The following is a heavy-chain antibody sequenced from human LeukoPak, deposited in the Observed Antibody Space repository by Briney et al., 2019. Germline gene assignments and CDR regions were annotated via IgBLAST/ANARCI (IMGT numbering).Heavy chain of an antibody. V-gene: IGHV3-53*01. D-gene: IGHD2-2*01. J-gene: IGHJ4*02. CDR3: ARGLGYCTSTTCLLPFDY. CDR1: GFTVSTYY. CDR2: IYSGGST. Sequence: GGSLRLSCAASGFTVSTYYMTWVRQAPGKGLECVSVIYSGGSTYYADSVKGRFTISRDNSKNTLYLQMNSLRVEDTAMHYCARGLGYCTSTTCLLPFDYWGQGTLVTVSS.